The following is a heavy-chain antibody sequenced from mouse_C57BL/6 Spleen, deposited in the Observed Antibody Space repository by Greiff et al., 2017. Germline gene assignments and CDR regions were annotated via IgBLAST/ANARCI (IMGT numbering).Heavy chain of an antibody. CDR2: ISSGGDYI. Sequence: EVKLEESGEGLVKPGGSLKLSCAASGFTFSSYAMSWVRQTPEKRLEWVAYISSGGDYIYYADTVKGRFTISRNNARNTLYLQMSSLKSEDTAMYYCTRGDRTGYFDYWGQGTTLTVSS. J-gene: IGHJ2*01. D-gene: IGHD1-1*01. CDR3: TRGDRTGYFDY. V-gene: IGHV5-9-1*02. CDR1: GFTFSSYA.